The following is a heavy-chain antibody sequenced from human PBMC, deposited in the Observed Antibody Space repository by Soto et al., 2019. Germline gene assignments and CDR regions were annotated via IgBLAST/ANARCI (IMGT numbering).Heavy chain of an antibody. Sequence: QVKLMQSAAEVRKPGSSVTVACKASGGTFSSNPISWVRQAPGQGLEWMGGIIPLFGTHHDARKFLDRVRITADRSTHTAFMELTSLTSVDTAVYYCARDLSAFKFRESFKYYRMDVWGHGTTGTVS. CDR3: ARDLSAFKFRESFKYYRMDV. CDR2: IIPLFGTH. CDR1: GGTFSSNP. V-gene: IGHV1-69*06. D-gene: IGHD3-16*01. J-gene: IGHJ6*02.